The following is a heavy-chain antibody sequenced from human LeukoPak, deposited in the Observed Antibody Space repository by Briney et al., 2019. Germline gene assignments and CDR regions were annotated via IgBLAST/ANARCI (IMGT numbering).Heavy chain of an antibody. J-gene: IGHJ6*03. D-gene: IGHD6-6*01. CDR2: IIPIFGTA. Sequence: ASVKVSCKASGGTFSRYAISWVRQAPGQGLEWMGGIIPIFGTANYAQKFQGRVTITTDESTSTAYMELSSLRSEDTAVYYCARAGSSSAPHYYYYYYMDVWGKGTTVTVSS. CDR1: GGTFSRYA. V-gene: IGHV1-69*05. CDR3: ARAGSSSAPHYYYYYYMDV.